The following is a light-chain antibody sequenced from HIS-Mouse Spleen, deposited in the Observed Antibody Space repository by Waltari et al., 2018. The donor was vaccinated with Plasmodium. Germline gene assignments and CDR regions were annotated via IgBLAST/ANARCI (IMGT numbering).Light chain of an antibody. CDR2: AAS. J-gene: IGKJ2*01. V-gene: IGKV1-9*01. CDR1: QGISSY. Sequence: DIQLTQSPSFLSASVGDRVTITCRARQGISSYFAWYQQKPGKAPKLLIYAASTLQSGVPSRFSGSGSGTEFTLTISSLQPEDFATYYCQQANSFPYTFGQGTKLEIK. CDR3: QQANSFPYT.